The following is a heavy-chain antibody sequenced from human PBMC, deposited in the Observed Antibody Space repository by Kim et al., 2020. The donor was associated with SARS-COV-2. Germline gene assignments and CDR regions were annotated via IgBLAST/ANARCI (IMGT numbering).Heavy chain of an antibody. V-gene: IGHV3-33*01. CDR2: IWYDGSNK. CDR3: ARAGYSYGYSAWFDP. CDR1: GFTFSSHG. J-gene: IGHJ5*02. D-gene: IGHD5-18*01. Sequence: GGSLRLSCAASGFTFSSHGMHWVRQAPGKGLEWVAVIWYDGSNKYYADSVKGRFTISRDNSKNTLYLQMNSLRAEDTAVYYCARAGYSYGYSAWFDPWGQGTLVTVSS.